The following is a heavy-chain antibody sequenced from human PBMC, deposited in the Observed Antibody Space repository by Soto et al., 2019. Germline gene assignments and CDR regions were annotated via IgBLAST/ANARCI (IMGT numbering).Heavy chain of an antibody. CDR2: IWYDGSNK. J-gene: IGHJ5*02. D-gene: IGHD6-13*01. V-gene: IGHV3-33*01. CDR3: ARGDKAAAGTGWFDP. CDR1: GFTFSSYG. Sequence: QVQLVESGGGVVQPGRSLRLSCAASGFTFSSYGMHWVRQAPGKGLEWVAVIWYDGSNKYYADSVKGRFTISRDNSKNTLYLQMNGLRAEDTAVYYCARGDKAAAGTGWFDPWGQGTLVTVSS.